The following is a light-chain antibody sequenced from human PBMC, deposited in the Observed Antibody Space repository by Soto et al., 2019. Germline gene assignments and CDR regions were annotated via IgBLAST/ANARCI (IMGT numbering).Light chain of an antibody. Sequence: DIQMTQFPSSLSASVGDRVTITCLACQGIRIDLGWYQQKPGKAPKRRIYAASSFQSGVPSRFSGSGSGTEFTLALSSLQPEDCVTLYCIHHSTYPLTFGQETKVEIK. V-gene: IGKV1-17*01. J-gene: IGKJ1*01. CDR1: QGIRID. CDR2: AAS. CDR3: IHHSTYPLT.